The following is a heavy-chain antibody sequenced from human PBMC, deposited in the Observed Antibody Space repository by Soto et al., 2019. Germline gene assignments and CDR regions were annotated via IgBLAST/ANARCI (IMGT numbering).Heavy chain of an antibody. CDR3: VKGHYCTTSSCSEPDWSFDL. Sequence: GGSLRLSCSGSGFSFGDYAMHWVRQAPGKGPQYVSAISSKGGSIYYADSVKGRFTISRDNPKNTLYLQMTSLRAEDTAVFYCVKGHYCTTSSCSEPDWSFDLWGRGTLVTVS. CDR1: GFSFGDYA. CDR2: ISSKGGSI. D-gene: IGHD2-2*01. V-gene: IGHV3-64D*06. J-gene: IGHJ2*01.